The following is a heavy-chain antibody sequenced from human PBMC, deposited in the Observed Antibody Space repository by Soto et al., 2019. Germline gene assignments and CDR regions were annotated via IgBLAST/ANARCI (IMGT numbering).Heavy chain of an antibody. CDR3: ARSSIEPRVFMYPFDS. CDR2: IYYSGST. CDR1: GGSISSSSYY. Sequence: SETLSLTCTVSGGSISSSSYYWGWIRQPPGKGLEWIGSIYYSGSTYYKTSLKNQVTKSVDTSKNQISLKLSSMTAADTVVYYCARSSIEPRVFMYPFDSWGQGTLVTVS. V-gene: IGHV4-39*01. D-gene: IGHD6-6*01. J-gene: IGHJ4*02.